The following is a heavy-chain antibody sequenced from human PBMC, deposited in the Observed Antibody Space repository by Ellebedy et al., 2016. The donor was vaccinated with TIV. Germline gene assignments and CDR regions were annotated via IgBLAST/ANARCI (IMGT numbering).Heavy chain of an antibody. J-gene: IGHJ3*02. D-gene: IGHD3-16*02. CDR3: ARVRSSAFEI. Sequence: GESLKISCAASGFTFSDYDMSWVRQPPGRGLEWVLTIFKSGDTTYYAHSVKGRFTISRDNSKTTLSLQMNSLRVEDTAVYYWARVRSSAFEIWGQGTMVTVSS. V-gene: IGHV3-23*01. CDR2: IFKSGDTT. CDR1: GFTFSDYD.